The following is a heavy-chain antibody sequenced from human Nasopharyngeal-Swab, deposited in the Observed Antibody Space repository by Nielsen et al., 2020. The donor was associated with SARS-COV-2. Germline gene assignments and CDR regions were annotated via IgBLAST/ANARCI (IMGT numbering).Heavy chain of an antibody. CDR2: INPSGGGT. CDR3: ARMMYFHGYYAMDV. CDR1: GYTFTSYG. Sequence: ASVKVSCKASGYTFTSYGISWVRQAPGQGLEWMGIINPSGGGTNYAQKFKGRATMTGDTSTGTVYMELTSLTSEDTAVYYCARMMYFHGYYAMDVWGQGTTVTVSS. J-gene: IGHJ6*02. D-gene: IGHD3-10*01. V-gene: IGHV1-46*01.